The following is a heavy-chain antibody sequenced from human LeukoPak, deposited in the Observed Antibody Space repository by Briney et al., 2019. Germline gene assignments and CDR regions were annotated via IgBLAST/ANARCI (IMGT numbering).Heavy chain of an antibody. CDR1: GGTFSSYA. Sequence: SVKVSCKASGGTFSSYAVSWVRQAPGQGLEWMGGIIPIFGTANYAQKFQGRVTITADESTSTAYMELSSLRSEDTAVYYCARGVMEMGKSMSVWFDPWGQGTLVTVSS. CDR3: ARGVMEMGKSMSVWFDP. J-gene: IGHJ5*02. V-gene: IGHV1-69*01. D-gene: IGHD3-16*01. CDR2: IIPIFGTA.